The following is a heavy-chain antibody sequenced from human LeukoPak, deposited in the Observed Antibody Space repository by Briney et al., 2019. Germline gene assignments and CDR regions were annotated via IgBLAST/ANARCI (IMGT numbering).Heavy chain of an antibody. CDR2: ISYDGSNK. J-gene: IGHJ4*02. CDR1: GFTFSSYG. V-gene: IGHV3-30*03. D-gene: IGHD6-13*01. Sequence: GGSLRLSCAASGFTFSSYGMHWVRQAPGKGLEWVALISYDGSNKYYADSVKGRFTISRDNAKNSLYLQMNSLRAEDTAVYYCAREDGYSSSWYSDYWGQGTLVTVSS. CDR3: AREDGYSSSWYSDY.